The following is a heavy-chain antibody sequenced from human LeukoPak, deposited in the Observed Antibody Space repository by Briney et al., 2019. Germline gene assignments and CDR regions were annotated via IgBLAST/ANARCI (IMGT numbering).Heavy chain of an antibody. Sequence: SQTLTLTCTVSGGSISSGSYYWSWIRQPAGKGLEWIGRIYTSGSTNYNPSLKSRVTISVDTSKNQFSLKLSSVTAADTAVYYCARSLDTFDDYWGQGTLVTVSS. D-gene: IGHD3-16*01. J-gene: IGHJ4*02. CDR2: IYTSGST. CDR3: ARSLDTFDDY. CDR1: GGSISSGSYY. V-gene: IGHV4-61*02.